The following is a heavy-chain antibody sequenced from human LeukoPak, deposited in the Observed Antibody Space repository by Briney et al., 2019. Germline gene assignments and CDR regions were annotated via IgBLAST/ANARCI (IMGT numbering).Heavy chain of an antibody. CDR2: INPNSGGT. CDR3: AKTLYVRAVPGGLDY. CDR1: GYTFTGYN. V-gene: IGHV1-2*02. D-gene: IGHD3-16*01. Sequence: ASVKVSCKASGYTFTGYNIHWVRQVPGQGPEWMGWINPNSGGTNYAHKFQGRVTMTRDTSISTVYMEVSRLTSDDTAVYYCAKTLYVRAVPGGLDYWGQGTLVTVSS. J-gene: IGHJ4*02.